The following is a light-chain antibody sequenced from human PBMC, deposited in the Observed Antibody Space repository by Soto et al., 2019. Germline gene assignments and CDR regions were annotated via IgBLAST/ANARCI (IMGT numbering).Light chain of an antibody. J-gene: IGLJ2*01. CDR2: DVS. CDR3: CSYAGSYTLV. V-gene: IGLV2-11*01. Sequence: QPVLTQPRSVSGSPGQSVTISCTGTSSDVGGYNYVSWYQQHPGKAPKLMIYDVSKRPSGVPDRFSGSKSGNTASLTISGRQAEDEADYYCCSYAGSYTLVFGGGTKLTVL. CDR1: SSDVGGYNY.